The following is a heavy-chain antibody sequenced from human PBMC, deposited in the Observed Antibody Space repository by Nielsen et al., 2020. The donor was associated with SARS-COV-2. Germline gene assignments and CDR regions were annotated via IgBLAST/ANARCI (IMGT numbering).Heavy chain of an antibody. D-gene: IGHD3-10*01. Sequence: ETLSLTCAASGFTFDDYTMHWVRQAPGKGLEWVSLISWDGGSTYYADSVKGRFTISRDNSKNSLYLQMNSLRTEDTALYYCAKGSYYGSGSYYPADYWGQGTLVTVSS. CDR1: GFTFDDYT. CDR2: ISWDGGST. CDR3: AKGSYYGSGSYYPADY. J-gene: IGHJ4*02. V-gene: IGHV3-43*01.